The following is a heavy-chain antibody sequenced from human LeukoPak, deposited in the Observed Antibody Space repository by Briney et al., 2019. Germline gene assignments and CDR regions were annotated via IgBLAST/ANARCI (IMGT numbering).Heavy chain of an antibody. J-gene: IGHJ5*02. CDR2: MNPNSGGT. D-gene: IGHD6-6*01. Sequence: ASVTLSFTCSGYTFTVYYMHWVRQAPGQGLGWVGWMNPNSGGTNYAQKFQGRVTMPRDTSISTAYMELSRLRSDDTAVYYCARERGSIAARLGGENWFDPWGQGTLVTVSS. V-gene: IGHV1-2*02. CDR3: ARERGSIAARLGGENWFDP. CDR1: GYTFTVYY.